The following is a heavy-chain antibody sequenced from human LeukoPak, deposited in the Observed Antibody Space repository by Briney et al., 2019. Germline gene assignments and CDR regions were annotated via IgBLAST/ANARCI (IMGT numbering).Heavy chain of an antibody. CDR3: AKGLIAVAGSEFDY. CDR1: GFTFSSYG. Sequence: GGSLRLSCAASGFTFSSYGMHWVRQAPGKGLEWVAFIRYDGSNKYYADSVKGRFTISRDNSKNTLYLQMNSLRAEDTAVYYCAKGLIAVAGSEFDYWGQGTLVTVSS. CDR2: IRYDGSNK. J-gene: IGHJ4*02. V-gene: IGHV3-30*02. D-gene: IGHD6-19*01.